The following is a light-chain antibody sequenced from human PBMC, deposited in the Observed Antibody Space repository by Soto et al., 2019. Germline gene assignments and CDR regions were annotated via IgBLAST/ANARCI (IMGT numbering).Light chain of an antibody. V-gene: IGKV3-20*01. CDR1: QSVSSSY. CDR3: QQYGSSLFT. Sequence: EIVLPQSPGTLSLSPGERATLSCRASQSVSSSYLAWYQQKPGQAPRLLIYGASSRATGIPARFSGSGSGTDFTLTISRLEPEDFAVYYCQQYGSSLFTFGPGTKVDIK. J-gene: IGKJ3*01. CDR2: GAS.